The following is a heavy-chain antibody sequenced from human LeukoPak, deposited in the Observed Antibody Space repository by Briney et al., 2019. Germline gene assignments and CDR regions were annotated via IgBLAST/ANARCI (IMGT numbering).Heavy chain of an antibody. Sequence: GESPKISCKGSGYSFTSYWIGWVRQMPGKGLEWMGIIYPGDSDTRYSPSFQGQVTISADKSISTAYLQWSSLKASDTAMYYCARSIASSGSDFDYWGQGTLVTVSS. J-gene: IGHJ4*02. V-gene: IGHV5-51*01. D-gene: IGHD6-13*01. CDR3: ARSIASSGSDFDY. CDR1: GYSFTSYW. CDR2: IYPGDSDT.